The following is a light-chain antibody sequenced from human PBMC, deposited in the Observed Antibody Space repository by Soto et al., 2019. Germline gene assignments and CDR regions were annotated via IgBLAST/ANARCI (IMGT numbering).Light chain of an antibody. V-gene: IGKV1-33*01. CDR3: QQYYGLPPLT. CDR1: QNITNK. J-gene: IGKJ5*01. CDR2: RAS. Sequence: DIPLPQSPSSLSASLGDRVTITCQTSQNITNKLSWYQQKPGKAPNLLIYRASKLAKGVTSRFSGSGSGTEFSFIITSLQREDLATYYCQQYYGLPPLTFGQGTRLEIK.